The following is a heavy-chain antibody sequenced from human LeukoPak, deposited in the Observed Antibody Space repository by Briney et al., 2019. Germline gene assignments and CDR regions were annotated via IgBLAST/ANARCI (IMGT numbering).Heavy chain of an antibody. J-gene: IGHJ4*02. Sequence: GGSLRLSCVASGLTVSSYSMNWVRQAPGKGLEWVSYISSSSSTIYYADSVKGRFTISRDNAKNSLDLQMNSLRDEDTAVYYCTRRLDEWGQGTLVTVSS. CDR2: ISSSSSTI. V-gene: IGHV3-48*02. CDR3: TRRLDE. D-gene: IGHD3-16*01. CDR1: GLTVSSYS.